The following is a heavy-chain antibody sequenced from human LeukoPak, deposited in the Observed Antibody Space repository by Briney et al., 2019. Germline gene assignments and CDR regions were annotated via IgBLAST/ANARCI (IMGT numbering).Heavy chain of an antibody. V-gene: IGHV3-23*01. CDR1: GFTFSSYG. J-gene: IGHJ4*02. CDR3: ARTYSSGWYVDYYFDY. D-gene: IGHD6-19*01. CDR2: ISGSGGST. Sequence: GGSLRLSCAASGFTFSSYGMSWVRQAPGEGLEWVSAISGSGGSTYYADSVKGRFTISRDNSKNTLYPQMNSLRAEDTAVYYCARTYSSGWYVDYYFDYWGQGTLVTVSS.